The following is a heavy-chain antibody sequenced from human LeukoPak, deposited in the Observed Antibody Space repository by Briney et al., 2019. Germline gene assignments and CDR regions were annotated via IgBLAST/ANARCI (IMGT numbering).Heavy chain of an antibody. CDR3: AARAANVDTAMGPLSY. D-gene: IGHD5-18*01. V-gene: IGHV1-69*06. CDR1: GYTFTSYG. Sequence: GASVKVSCKASGYTFTSYGISWVRQAPGQGLEWMGGIIPIFGTANYAQKFQGRVTITADKSTSTAYMELNSLRSEDTAVYYCAARAANVDTAMGPLSYWGQGTLVTVSS. CDR2: IIPIFGTA. J-gene: IGHJ4*02.